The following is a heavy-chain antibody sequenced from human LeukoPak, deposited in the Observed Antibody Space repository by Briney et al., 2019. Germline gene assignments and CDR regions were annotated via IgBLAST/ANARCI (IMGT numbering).Heavy chain of an antibody. CDR3: ARHGRSRPRNPDY. CDR2: IYPGDSDT. Sequence: GESLKISCKGSGYSFTSYWIGWVHQMPGKGLEWMGIIYPGDSDTRYSPSFQGQVTISADKSISTAHLQWSSLKASDTAMYYCARHGRSRPRNPDYWGQGTLVTVSS. CDR1: GYSFTSYW. J-gene: IGHJ4*02. D-gene: IGHD2-15*01. V-gene: IGHV5-51*07.